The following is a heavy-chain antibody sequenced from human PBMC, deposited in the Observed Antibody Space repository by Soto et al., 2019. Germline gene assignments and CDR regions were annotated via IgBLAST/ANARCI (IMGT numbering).Heavy chain of an antibody. CDR1: GFTISSYD. J-gene: IGHJ4*02. CDR2: VRRSGGST. V-gene: IGHV3-23*01. D-gene: IGHD3-10*01. CDR3: AILSISWSY. Sequence: EVQLLESGGGLVQPGGSLRLSCAASGFTISSYDMSWVRQAPGKGLEWVSAVRRSGGSTYYADSVKGRFTISRDNSENTLYLQMNSLRVEDTAVYYCAILSISWSYWGPGTLVTVSS.